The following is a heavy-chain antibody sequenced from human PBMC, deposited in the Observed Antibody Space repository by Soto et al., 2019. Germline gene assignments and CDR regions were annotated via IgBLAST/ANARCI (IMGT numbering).Heavy chain of an antibody. J-gene: IGHJ4*02. CDR3: ASRVGIAAAGPFDY. D-gene: IGHD6-13*01. V-gene: IGHV1-69*02. CDR2: IIPILGRA. CDR1: GGTFSSYT. Sequence: QVQLVQSGAEVKKPGSSVKVSCKASGGTFSSYTISWVRQAPGQGLEWMGRIIPILGRANNAHKFQGRVTISADKSASTAYMELSRLRSEETAVYYWASRVGIAAAGPFDYWGQGTLVTVSS.